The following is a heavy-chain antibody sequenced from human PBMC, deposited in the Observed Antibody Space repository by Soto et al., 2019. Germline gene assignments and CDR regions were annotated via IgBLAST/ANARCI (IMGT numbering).Heavy chain of an antibody. CDR2: MYSGGGT. D-gene: IGHD3-16*01. V-gene: IGHV3-53*01. Sequence: GGSLRLSCAASGFSVNNYMSWVRQAPGKGLEWVSVMYSGGGTWYTDSVKGRFTISRDNSKNTLYLQMNSLRAEDTALYYCASAPSALYDYWGQGTLVTVSS. CDR1: GFSVNNY. CDR3: ASAPSALYDY. J-gene: IGHJ4*02.